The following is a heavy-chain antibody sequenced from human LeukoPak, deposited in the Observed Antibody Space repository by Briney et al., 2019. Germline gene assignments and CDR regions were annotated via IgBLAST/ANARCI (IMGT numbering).Heavy chain of an antibody. CDR2: IYPGDSHT. D-gene: IGHD2-2*02. CDR3: ARGPYAYTSSATLGSYNWFDP. J-gene: IGHJ5*02. V-gene: IGHV5-51*01. CDR1: GYSFPNYW. Sequence: GESLKISCKGSGYSFPNYWIGWVRQMPGKGLEWMGTIYPGDSHTRYSPSFQDQVTISVDKSISTAYLQWSSLKASDTAMYYCARGPYAYTSSATLGSYNWFDPWGQGSLVTVSS.